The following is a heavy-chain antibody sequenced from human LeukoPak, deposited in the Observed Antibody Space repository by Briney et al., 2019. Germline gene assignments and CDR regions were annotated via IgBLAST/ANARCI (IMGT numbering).Heavy chain of an antibody. Sequence: PSETLSLTCSVSGGSVTSGIYHWGWIRQPPGKGLEWIGSVYFDGGTHYNPSLQSRVTVPIDTSKNQFSLRLSSVTAADTALYYCARDHYYDGRGRFDPWGPGTLVTVSS. CDR2: VYFDGGT. D-gene: IGHD3-16*01. CDR1: GGSVTSGIYH. V-gene: IGHV4-39*07. CDR3: ARDHYYDGRGRFDP. J-gene: IGHJ5*02.